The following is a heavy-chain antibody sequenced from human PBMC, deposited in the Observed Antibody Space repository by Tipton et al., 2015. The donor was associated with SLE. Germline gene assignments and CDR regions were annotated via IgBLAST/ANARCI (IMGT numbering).Heavy chain of an antibody. D-gene: IGHD3-10*01. CDR3: ARVSTGGSSPSDY. V-gene: IGHV1-18*01. CDR1: GYTFSSYG. J-gene: IGHJ4*02. CDR2: ISAYNGNT. Sequence: QLVQSGAEVKKPGASVKVSCKASGYTFSSYGVTWVRQAPGQGLEWMGWISAYNGNTDYAQKLQGRVTMTTETSTSTAYMDLRSLRSDDTAVYYCARVSTGGSSPSDYWGQGTLVTVSS.